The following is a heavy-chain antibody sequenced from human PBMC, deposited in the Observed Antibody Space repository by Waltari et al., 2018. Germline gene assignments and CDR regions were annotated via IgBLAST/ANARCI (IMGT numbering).Heavy chain of an antibody. CDR3: AIQISGVVF. D-gene: IGHD3-3*01. J-gene: IGHJ4*02. CDR2: VNADGRAT. CDR1: GFTFSAYR. V-gene: IGHV3-74*01. Sequence: EVQLVESGGGLVQPGGSLRLSCAASGFTFSAYRMHWVRQAPGKGLVWVELVNADGRATLYTDSVKGRFTMSRDNAKDTLYLQMNSLRGEDTAVYYCAIQISGVVFWGQGTLVTVSS.